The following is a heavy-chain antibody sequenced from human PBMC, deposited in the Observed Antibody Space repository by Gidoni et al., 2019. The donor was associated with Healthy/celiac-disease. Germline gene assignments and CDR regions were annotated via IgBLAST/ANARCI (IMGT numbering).Heavy chain of an antibody. CDR2: ISWNSGSI. J-gene: IGHJ6*02. D-gene: IGHD5-12*01. CDR3: AKWAYSGYVSGYYGMDV. Sequence: EVQLVESGGGLVQPGRSLRLSCAASGFTFDEYAMHWVRQAPGKGLGWVSCISWNSGSIGYADSVKGRLTISRDNAKNSLYLQMNSLRAEDTALYYCAKWAYSGYVSGYYGMDVWGQGTTVTVSS. V-gene: IGHV3-9*01. CDR1: GFTFDEYA.